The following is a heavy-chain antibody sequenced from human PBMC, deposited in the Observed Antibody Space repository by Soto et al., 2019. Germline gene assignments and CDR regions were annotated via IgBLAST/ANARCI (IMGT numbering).Heavy chain of an antibody. V-gene: IGHV1-18*01. J-gene: IGHJ6*02. CDR1: GYTFTSYG. D-gene: IGHD3-3*01. CDR3: ARPVSTIWSTAEVYDLDV. CDR2: INAYSGNP. Sequence: QVQLVQSGAEVKKPGASVKVSCKASGYTFTSYGISWVRQALGQGLEWMGWINAYSGNPNYEQNLPGRVTMTTDTATSTAYMELRSLRADDTAVYYCARPVSTIWSTAEVYDLDVWGQGTTVTVSS.